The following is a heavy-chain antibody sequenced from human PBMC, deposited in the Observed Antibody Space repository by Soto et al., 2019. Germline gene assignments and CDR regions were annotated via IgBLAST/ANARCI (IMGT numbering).Heavy chain of an antibody. CDR2: IYYSGST. J-gene: IGHJ4*02. V-gene: IGHV4-59*01. CDR3: ARSPYYSNFGY. D-gene: IGHD4-4*01. CDR1: GGSISSYY. Sequence: SETLSLTXTVSGGSISSYYWSWIRQPPGKGLEWIGYIYYSGSTNYNPSLKSRVTISVDTSKNQFSLKLSSVTAADTAVYYCARSPYYSNFGYWGQGTLVTVSS.